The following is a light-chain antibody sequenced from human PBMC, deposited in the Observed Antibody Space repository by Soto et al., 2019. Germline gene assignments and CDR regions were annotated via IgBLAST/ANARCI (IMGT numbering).Light chain of an antibody. J-gene: IGKJ1*01. V-gene: IGKV3-20*01. CDR3: QQYGSWT. Sequence: EIVLTQSPGTLSLSPGERATLSCRASQSISSNYLAWYQQKPGQAPRLLIYGASSRATGIPDRFSGSGSGTDFTITISRLEPEDSAIYYCQQYGSWTFGKGTKVEIK. CDR2: GAS. CDR1: QSISSNY.